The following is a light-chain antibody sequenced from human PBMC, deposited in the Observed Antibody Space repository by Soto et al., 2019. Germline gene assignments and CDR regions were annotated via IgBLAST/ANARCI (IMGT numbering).Light chain of an antibody. CDR2: EAS. CDR1: QSFSSW. Sequence: DIQMTQSPSTLSASVGDRVTITCRASQSFSSWLAWYQQKPGTAPKVLIYEASTLETGVPSRFSGIRSGTEFTLTVSSLQPDDFATYYCQQYNDSFPYTFGQGTKLEIK. J-gene: IGKJ2*01. CDR3: QQYNDSFPYT. V-gene: IGKV1-5*03.